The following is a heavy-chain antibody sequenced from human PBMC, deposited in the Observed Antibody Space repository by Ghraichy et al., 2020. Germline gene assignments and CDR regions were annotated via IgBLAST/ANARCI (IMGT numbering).Heavy chain of an antibody. J-gene: IGHJ4*02. D-gene: IGHD2-15*01. CDR3: ARYRELLFNFDY. CDR2: IYHSGST. CDR1: GYSISSSYY. V-gene: IGHV4-38-2*02. Sequence: SETLSLTCTVSGYSISSSYYWGWIRQPPGKGLEWIGSIYHSGSTYYNPSLKSRVTISVDTSKNQFSLKLSSVTAADTAVYYCARYRELLFNFDYWGQGTLVTVSS.